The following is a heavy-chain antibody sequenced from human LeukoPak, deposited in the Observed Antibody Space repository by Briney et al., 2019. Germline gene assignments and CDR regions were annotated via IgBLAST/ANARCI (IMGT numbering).Heavy chain of an antibody. D-gene: IGHD3-9*01. CDR1: GYTFTGYY. Sequence: ASVKDSCKASGYTFTGYYMHWVRQAPGQGLEWMGWINPNSGGTNYAQKFQGRVTMTRDTSISTAYMELSRLRSDDTAVYYCARATIPDVLRYFDWLEAPDAFDIWGQGTMVTVSS. CDR2: INPNSGGT. V-gene: IGHV1-2*02. J-gene: IGHJ3*02. CDR3: ARATIPDVLRYFDWLEAPDAFDI.